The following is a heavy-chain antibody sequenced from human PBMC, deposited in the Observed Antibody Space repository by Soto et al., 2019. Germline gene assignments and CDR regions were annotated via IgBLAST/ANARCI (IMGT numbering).Heavy chain of an antibody. V-gene: IGHV3-48*02. J-gene: IGHJ6*02. CDR3: ARPEYSSSSYGMDV. CDR1: GLPFSSYS. Sequence: PGGSLRLSCAASGLPFSSYSMNWVRQAPGKGLEWVSYISSSSSTIYYADSVKGRFTISRDNAKNSLYLQMNSLRDEDTAVYYCARPEYSSSSYGMDVWGQGTTVTVSS. D-gene: IGHD6-6*01. CDR2: ISSSSSTI.